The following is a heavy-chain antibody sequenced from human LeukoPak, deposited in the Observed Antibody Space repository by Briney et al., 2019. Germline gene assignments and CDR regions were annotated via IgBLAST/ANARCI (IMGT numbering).Heavy chain of an antibody. CDR1: GFTFSNYA. J-gene: IGHJ4*02. Sequence: GGSLRLSCVASGFTFSNYAMQWVREAPGKGLEYVSAISDSGGSTYYANSVTGRYTISRDNSKNTLYLQMGSLRADDMALYYCARVSNNYCVDYWGQGTLVTVSS. CDR3: ARVSNNYCVDY. D-gene: IGHD2-21*01. V-gene: IGHV3-64*01. CDR2: ISDSGGST.